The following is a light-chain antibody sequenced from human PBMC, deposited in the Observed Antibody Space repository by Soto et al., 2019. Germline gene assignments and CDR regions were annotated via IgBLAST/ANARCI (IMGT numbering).Light chain of an antibody. V-gene: IGKV3-20*01. J-gene: IGKJ1*01. CDR1: QSVSSSF. Sequence: EIVLTQSPGTLSLSPGERATLSCRASQSVSSSFLAWYQQKPRQAPRLLIYGASSRATGIPDRFSGSGSGTDFTLTISGLEPEDFAVYYCQQYGSSPWTFGQGTKVEIK. CDR2: GAS. CDR3: QQYGSSPWT.